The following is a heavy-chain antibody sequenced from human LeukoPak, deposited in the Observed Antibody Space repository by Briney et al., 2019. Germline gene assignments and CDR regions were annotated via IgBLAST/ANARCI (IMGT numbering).Heavy chain of an antibody. CDR2: INTDGSSV. Sequence: PGGSLRLSCAASGFTFSSYWMHWVRQAPGRGLVWVSRINTDGSSVSHADSMKGRFTISRDNAKDTLYLQMNSLRVEDTAVYYCARVKDIAVAGSPDYWGQGTLVTVSS. CDR3: ARVKDIAVAGSPDY. V-gene: IGHV3-74*01. CDR1: GFTFSSYW. D-gene: IGHD6-19*01. J-gene: IGHJ4*02.